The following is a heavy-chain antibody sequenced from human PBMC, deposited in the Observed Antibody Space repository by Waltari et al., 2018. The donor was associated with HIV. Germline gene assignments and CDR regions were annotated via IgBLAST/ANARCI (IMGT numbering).Heavy chain of an antibody. J-gene: IGHJ3*02. CDR3: ARENTMTYYDALDI. V-gene: IGHV3-74*01. CDR1: GFTFRRSW. D-gene: IGHD4-17*01. CDR2: ISSDGSTT. Sequence: EVQLVESGGGLVQPGGSLRPSCADPGFTFRRSWMHWVGQAPGKGLVWVSCISSDGSTTNYADSVKGRLTISRDNAKNTLYLQMNSLRADDTAVYYCARENTMTYYDALDIWGQGTMVTVSS.